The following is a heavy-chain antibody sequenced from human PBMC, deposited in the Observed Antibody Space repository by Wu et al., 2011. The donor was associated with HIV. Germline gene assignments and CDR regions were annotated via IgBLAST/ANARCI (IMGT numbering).Heavy chain of an antibody. J-gene: IGHJ4*02. CDR2: VNHSGST. CDR1: Y. Sequence: YWSWIRQPQGRGWSGLGKVNHSGSTNYNPSLKSRVTISVDTSKNQFSLKLSSVTAADTAVYYCARGRFRKSMVRGVIPYYFDYWGQGNAGHRLL. V-gene: IGHV4-34*01. D-gene: IGHD3-10*01. CDR3: ARGRFRKSMVRGVIPYYFDY.